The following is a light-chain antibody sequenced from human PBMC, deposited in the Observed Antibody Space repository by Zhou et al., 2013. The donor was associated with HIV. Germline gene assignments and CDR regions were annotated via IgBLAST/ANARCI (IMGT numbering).Light chain of an antibody. V-gene: IGKV1-13*02. CDR2: KAS. J-gene: IGKJ4*01. Sequence: TQMTQSPPSLSASVGDRVTITCRASQDISSYLAWYQQKPGKVPKLLIYKASSLESGVPSRFSGSGSGTEFTLTISSLQPEDFATYYCQQLNSYLLTFGGGTKVEIK. CDR1: QDISSY. CDR3: QQLNSYLLT.